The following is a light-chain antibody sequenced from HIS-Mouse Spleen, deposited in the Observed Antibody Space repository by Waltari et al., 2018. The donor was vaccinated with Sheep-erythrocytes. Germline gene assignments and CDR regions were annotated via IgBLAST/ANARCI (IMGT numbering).Light chain of an antibody. V-gene: IGLV3-1*01. Sequence: SYELTQPPSVSVSPGQTASITCSGDKLGDKYAYWYQQRLGQSPVLVTYQDSKRPPGIPERFSGSNSGNTATLTISGTQAMDEADYYCQAWDSSTAVFGGGTKLTVL. J-gene: IGLJ2*01. CDR3: QAWDSSTAV. CDR1: KLGDKY. CDR2: QDS.